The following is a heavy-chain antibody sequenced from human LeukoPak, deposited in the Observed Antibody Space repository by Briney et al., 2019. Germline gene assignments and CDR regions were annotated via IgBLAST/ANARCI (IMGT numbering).Heavy chain of an antibody. D-gene: IGHD5-24*01. J-gene: IGHJ4*02. Sequence: SVTVSFKASGGTFSIYTFSWVRQAPGQGLEWMGGIIPIFTTPNYAQKFQGRVTITADESTSTVYMELSRLRSEDTAVYYCARDIGGTVEVATMNYWGQGTLVTVSS. CDR2: IIPIFTTP. V-gene: IGHV1-69*13. CDR3: ARDIGGTVEVATMNY. CDR1: GGTFSIYT.